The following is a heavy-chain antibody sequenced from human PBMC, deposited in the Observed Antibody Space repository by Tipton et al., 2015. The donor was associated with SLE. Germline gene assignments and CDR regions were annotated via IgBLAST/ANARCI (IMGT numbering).Heavy chain of an antibody. D-gene: IGHD2-21*01. CDR2: ISYDGSNK. Sequence: RSLRLSCAASGFTFSSYAMHWVRQAPGKGLEWVAVISYDGSNKYYADSVKGRFTISRDNSKNTLYLQMNSLRAEDTAVYYCASSLLLNYFDYWGQGTLVTVSS. CDR1: GFTFSSYA. V-gene: IGHV3-30*04. J-gene: IGHJ4*02. CDR3: ASSLLLNYFDY.